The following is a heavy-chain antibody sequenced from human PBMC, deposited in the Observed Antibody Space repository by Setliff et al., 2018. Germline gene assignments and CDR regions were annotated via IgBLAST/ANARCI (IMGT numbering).Heavy chain of an antibody. Sequence: SETLSLTCAVSGYSINSPFTWGWIRQPPGKGLEWIGTIFDNGSTFYNPSLNSRVTMSIDTSKKEFSLRLSSVTAADTAVYYCASQRLARYFESGGQGILVTSPQ. D-gene: IGHD2-21*01. J-gene: IGHJ4*02. CDR3: ASQRLARYFES. V-gene: IGHV4-38-2*01. CDR1: GYSINSPFT. CDR2: IFDNGST.